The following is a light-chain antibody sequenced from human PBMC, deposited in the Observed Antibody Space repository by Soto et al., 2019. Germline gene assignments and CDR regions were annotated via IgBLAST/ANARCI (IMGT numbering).Light chain of an antibody. CDR1: QNINNY. V-gene: IGKV1-39*01. CDR2: AAS. CDR3: QQSYSAPYT. Sequence: DTQMTQSPSSLSASAGDRVTITCRARQNINNYLNWYQQKPGKAPELLIYAASSLQSGVPSRFSGSRSGTDVSLTITSVQPEDFATYYCQQSYSAPYTFGQGTKLEIK. J-gene: IGKJ2*01.